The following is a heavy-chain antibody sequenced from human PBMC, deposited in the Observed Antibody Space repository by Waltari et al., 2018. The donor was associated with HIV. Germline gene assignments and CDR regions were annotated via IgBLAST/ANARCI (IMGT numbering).Heavy chain of an antibody. D-gene: IGHD3-16*02. CDR3: ARLGYVWGSYRSPRAFDI. CDR2: INSDGSST. V-gene: IGHV3-74*01. Sequence: EVQLVESGGGLVQPGGSLRLSCADSGFTFGSYWMHWVRQAPGKGLVWVSRINSDGSSTSYADSVKGRFTISRDNAKNTLYLQMNSLRAEDTAVYYCARLGYVWGSYRSPRAFDIWGQGTMVTVSS. J-gene: IGHJ3*02. CDR1: GFTFGSYW.